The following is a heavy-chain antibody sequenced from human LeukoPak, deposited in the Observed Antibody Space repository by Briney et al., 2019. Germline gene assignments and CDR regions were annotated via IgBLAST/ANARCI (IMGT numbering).Heavy chain of an antibody. J-gene: IGHJ4*02. CDR2: ISWNSGSI. D-gene: IGHD5-12*01. CDR3: AKAPLTYSGYDLTHYFDY. CDR1: GFTFDDYA. Sequence: PGGSLRLSCAASGFTFDDYAMHWVRQAPGKGLEWVSGISWNSGSIGYADSVKGRFTISRDNAKNSLYLQMNSLRAEDTALYYCAKAPLTYSGYDLTHYFDYWGQGTLVTVSS. V-gene: IGHV3-9*01.